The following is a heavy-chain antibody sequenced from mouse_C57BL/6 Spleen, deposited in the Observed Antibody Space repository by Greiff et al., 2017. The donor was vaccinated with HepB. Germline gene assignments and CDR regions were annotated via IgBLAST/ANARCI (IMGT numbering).Heavy chain of an antibody. CDR1: GYTFTDYY. J-gene: IGHJ2*01. Sequence: EVQLQQSGPELVKPGASVKISCKASGYTFTDYYMNWVKQSHGKSLEWIGDINPNNGGTSYNQKFKGKATLTVDKSSSTAYMELRSLTSEDSAVYYCARGAPLYGSSPYYFDYWGQGTTLTVSS. D-gene: IGHD1-1*01. V-gene: IGHV1-26*01. CDR2: INPNNGGT. CDR3: ARGAPLYGSSPYYFDY.